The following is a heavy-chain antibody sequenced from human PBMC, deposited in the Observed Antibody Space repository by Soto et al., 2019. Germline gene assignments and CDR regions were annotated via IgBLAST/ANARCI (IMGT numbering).Heavy chain of an antibody. CDR3: ATDPLRVVAENDAEYFQH. J-gene: IGHJ1*01. Sequence: QVQLVQSGAEVKKPGASVKVSCKVSGYTLTELSMHWVRQAPGKGLEWMGGFDPEDGETIYAQKFQGRVTMTEDTFTITXXMELSSLRSEDTAVYYCATDPLRVVAENDAEYFQHWGQGTLVTVSS. CDR2: FDPEDGET. D-gene: IGHD2-15*01. CDR1: GYTLTELS. V-gene: IGHV1-24*01.